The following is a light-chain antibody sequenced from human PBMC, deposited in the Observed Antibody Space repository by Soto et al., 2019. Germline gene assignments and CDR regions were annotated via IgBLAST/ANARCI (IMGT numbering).Light chain of an antibody. V-gene: IGLV2-23*01. CDR1: SSDVGNYNL. CDR2: EGS. CDR3: CSYAPTSTFV. J-gene: IGLJ1*01. Sequence: QSALTQPASVSGSPGQSTTISCTGTSSDVGNYNLVSWYQQHPGKAPKLIIYEGSKRPSGASNRFSGSKSGNTASLTVSGLQAEDEADYYCCSYAPTSTFVFGTGTKVTVL.